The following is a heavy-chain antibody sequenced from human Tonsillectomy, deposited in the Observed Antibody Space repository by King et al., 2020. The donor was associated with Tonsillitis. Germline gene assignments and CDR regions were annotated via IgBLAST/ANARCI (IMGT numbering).Heavy chain of an antibody. J-gene: IGHJ4*02. Sequence: VQLVESGGGLVQPGGSLRLSCAASGFTFSSYAMSWVRQAPGKGLEWVSAISGSGDSTYYADSVKGRFTISRDNRKNKLYVQMNSLRAEDKAIYYWAKVVGPYYYDSTGYFYFDYWGQGTLVTVSS. CDR1: GFTFSSYA. CDR2: ISGSGDST. CDR3: AKVVGPYYYDSTGYFYFDY. V-gene: IGHV3-23*04. D-gene: IGHD3-22*01.